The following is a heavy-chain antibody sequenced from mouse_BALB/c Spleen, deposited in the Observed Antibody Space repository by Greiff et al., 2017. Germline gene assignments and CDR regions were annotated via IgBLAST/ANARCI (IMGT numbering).Heavy chain of an antibody. CDR1: GYTFTSYW. J-gene: IGHJ3*01. D-gene: IGHD1-1*01. CDR3: ARDYYY. V-gene: IGHV1-87*01. Sequence: QVQLQQSGAELARPGASVKLSCKASGYTFTSYWMQWVKQRPGQGLEWIGAIYPGDGDTRYTQKFKGKATLTADKSSSTAYMQLSSLASEDSAVYYCARDYYYWGQGTLVTVSA. CDR2: IYPGDGDT.